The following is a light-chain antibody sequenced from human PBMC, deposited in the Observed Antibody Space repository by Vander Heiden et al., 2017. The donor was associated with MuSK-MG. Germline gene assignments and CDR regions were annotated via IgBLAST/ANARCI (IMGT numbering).Light chain of an antibody. CDR1: QDISNY. CDR3: QQDYNLAIT. V-gene: IGKV1-33*01. J-gene: IGKJ5*01. CDR2: DAS. Sequence: DIQMTQSPSSLSTSVGDRVTITCQASQDISNYLNWYQQKPGKAPKLLIYDASNLETGVPSTFSGSGSGTDFTLTISSLQPEDIATYYCQQDYNLAITFGHRTLLEIK.